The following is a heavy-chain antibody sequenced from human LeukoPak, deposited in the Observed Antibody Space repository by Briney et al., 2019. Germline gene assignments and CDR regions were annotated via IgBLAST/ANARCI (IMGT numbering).Heavy chain of an antibody. J-gene: IGHJ4*02. Sequence: GGSLRLPCAASGFTFSSYGMHWVRQAPGKGLEWVAVISYDGSNKYYADSVKGRFTISRDNSKNTLYLQMNSLRAEDTAVYYCAKAFAEWGQGTLVTVSS. V-gene: IGHV3-30*18. CDR2: ISYDGSNK. CDR3: AKAFAE. CDR1: GFTFSSYG.